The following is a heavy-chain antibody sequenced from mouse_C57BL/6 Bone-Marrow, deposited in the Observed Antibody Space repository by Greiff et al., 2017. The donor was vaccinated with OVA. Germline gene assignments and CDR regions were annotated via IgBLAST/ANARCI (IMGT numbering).Heavy chain of an antibody. V-gene: IGHV14-4*01. CDR3: TTRGDEGY. CDR1: GFNIKDDY. CDR2: IDPENGDT. J-gene: IGHJ2*01. Sequence: QLQQSGAELVRPGASVKLSCTASGFNIKDDYMHWVKQRPEQGLEWIGWIDPENGDTEYASKFQGKATITADTSSNTAYLQLSSLTSEDTAVYYCTTRGDEGYWGQGTTLTVSS.